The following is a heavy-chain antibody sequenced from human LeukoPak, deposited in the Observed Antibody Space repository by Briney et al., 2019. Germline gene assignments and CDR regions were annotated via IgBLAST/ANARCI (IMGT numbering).Heavy chain of an antibody. V-gene: IGHV4-59*01. CDR3: ASLIGWHYYYYYMDV. CDR1: GGSISSYY. CDR2: IYYSGST. J-gene: IGHJ6*03. D-gene: IGHD3-22*01. Sequence: PSVTLSLTCTVAGGSISSYYWSWIRQPPGKGLEWIGYIYYSGSTNYNPSLKSRVTISVDTSKNQFSLKLSSVTAADTAVYYCASLIGWHYYYYYMDVWGKGTTVTVSS.